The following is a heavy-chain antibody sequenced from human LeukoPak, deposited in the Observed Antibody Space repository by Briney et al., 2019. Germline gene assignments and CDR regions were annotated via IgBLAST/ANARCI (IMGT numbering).Heavy chain of an antibody. D-gene: IGHD4-17*01. CDR3: ARGSCGDYAFDH. CDR2: ISVYYGNT. Sequence: ASVKVSCKASGYTFTSYGISWVRQAPGQGLEWMGWISVYYGNTKYAQKLQGRVTMTTDTSTSTAYMELRSLRSDDTAVYYCARGSCGDYAFDHWGQGTLVTVSS. V-gene: IGHV1-18*01. J-gene: IGHJ4*02. CDR1: GYTFTSYG.